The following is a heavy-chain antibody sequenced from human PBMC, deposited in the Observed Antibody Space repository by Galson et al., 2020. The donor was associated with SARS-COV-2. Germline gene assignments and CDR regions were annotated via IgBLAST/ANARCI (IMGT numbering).Heavy chain of an antibody. CDR3: ARGRIISSTCYGDY. V-gene: IGHV3-21*01. J-gene: IGHJ4*02. CDR1: GFTFRSYS. Sequence: TGGSLRLSCAASGFTFRSYSMNWVRQAPGKGLEWVSSISSSSTSIYYADSVKGRFTISRDHAKNSLYLQMNRLRAEDTAVYYCARGRIISSTCYGDYWGQGTLVTVSP. CDR2: ISSSSTSI. D-gene: IGHD2-2*01.